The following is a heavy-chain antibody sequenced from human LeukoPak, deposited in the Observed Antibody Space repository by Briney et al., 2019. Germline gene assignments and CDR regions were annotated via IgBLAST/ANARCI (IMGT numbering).Heavy chain of an antibody. CDR1: GFTFSSYG. CDR2: IWYDGSNK. J-gene: IGHJ3*02. Sequence: GRSLRLSCAASGFTFSSYGMHWVRQAPGKGLEWVAVIWYDGSNKYYADSVKGRFTISRDNSKNTLYLQMNSLRAEDTAVYYCAGRADYYDSSGYYDAFDIWGQGTMVTVSS. D-gene: IGHD3-22*01. V-gene: IGHV3-33*01. CDR3: AGRADYYDSSGYYDAFDI.